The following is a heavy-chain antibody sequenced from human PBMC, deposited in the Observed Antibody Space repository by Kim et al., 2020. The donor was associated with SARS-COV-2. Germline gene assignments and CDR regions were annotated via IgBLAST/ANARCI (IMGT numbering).Heavy chain of an antibody. J-gene: IGHJ4*02. V-gene: IGHV4-4*07. CDR2: IYPSGHT. CDR3: AREDVSTGYYQSDN. Sequence: SETLSLTCTVSGDSINDYYWSWIRQPAGKGLEWIGRIYPSGHTNYHPSLKSRVTMSIDPSTNQFSLKLRSVTAADTAAYYCAREDVSTGYYQSDNWVQGT. CDR1: GDSINDYY. D-gene: IGHD3-9*01.